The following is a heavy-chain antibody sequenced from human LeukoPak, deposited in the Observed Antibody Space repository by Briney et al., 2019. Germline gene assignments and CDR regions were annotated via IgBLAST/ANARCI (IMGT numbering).Heavy chain of an antibody. Sequence: QAGGSLRLSCTASGFTFSSSWMHWVRQAPGKGLVWVSRINHDGSTTNYADSVKGRFTISRDNAKNTLYLQMNSLRAEDTAVFYCVRDRYYGLDVWGQGTTVTVSS. J-gene: IGHJ6*02. CDR3: VRDRYYGLDV. V-gene: IGHV3-74*01. CDR2: INHDGSTT. CDR1: GFTFSSSW.